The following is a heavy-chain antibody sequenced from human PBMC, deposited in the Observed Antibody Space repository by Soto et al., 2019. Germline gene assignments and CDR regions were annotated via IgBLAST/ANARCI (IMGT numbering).Heavy chain of an antibody. D-gene: IGHD3-3*01. J-gene: IGHJ6*02. CDR3: AKDTGRFYYYYYGMDV. CDR1: GFTFSSYA. CDR2: ISGSGGST. Sequence: LRLSCAASGFTFSSYAMSWVRQAPGKGLEWVSAISGSGGSTYYADSVKGRFTISRDNSKNTLYLQMNSLRAEDTAVYYCAKDTGRFYYYYYGMDVWGQGTTVTVSS. V-gene: IGHV3-23*01.